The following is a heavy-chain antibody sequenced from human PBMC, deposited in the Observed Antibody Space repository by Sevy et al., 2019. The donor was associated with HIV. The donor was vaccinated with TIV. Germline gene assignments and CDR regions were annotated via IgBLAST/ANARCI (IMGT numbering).Heavy chain of an antibody. V-gene: IGHV1-46*03. Sequence: ASVKVSCKASGYTFTNYYMHWVRQAPGQGLEWMGIINPSDVSTVYAQKFQGRVTMTRDTSTSTVYMELSSLRSDDTAVYYCGRTSPRGGFYSWGQGALVTVSS. D-gene: IGHD3-16*01. CDR1: GYTFTNYY. CDR2: INPSDVST. CDR3: GRTSPRGGFYS. J-gene: IGHJ4*02.